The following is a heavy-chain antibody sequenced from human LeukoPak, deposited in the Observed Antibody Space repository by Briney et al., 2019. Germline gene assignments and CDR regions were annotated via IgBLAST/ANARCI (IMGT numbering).Heavy chain of an antibody. D-gene: IGHD2-2*01. Sequence: ASVKVSCKASGGTFSSYAISWVRQAPGQGLEWMGGIIPIFGTANYAQKFQGRVTITADKSTSTAYMELSSLRSEDTAVYYCARAPSTPDIVVVPWFDPWGPGTLVTVSS. CDR3: ARAPSTPDIVVVPWFDP. CDR1: GGTFSSYA. V-gene: IGHV1-69*06. CDR2: IIPIFGTA. J-gene: IGHJ5*02.